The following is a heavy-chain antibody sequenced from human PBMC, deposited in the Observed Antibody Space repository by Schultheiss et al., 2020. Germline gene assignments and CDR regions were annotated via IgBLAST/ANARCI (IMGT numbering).Heavy chain of an antibody. J-gene: IGHJ4*02. CDR2: IHYSGST. D-gene: IGHD7-27*01. Sequence: SETLSLTCTVSGGSISSGGYYWSWIRQPPGKGLEWIGYIHYSGSTIYHPSLKSRVTISVDTSKNQFSLKLSSVTAADTAVYYCARDGRLGILGFFDYWGQGTLVTVSS. CDR3: ARDGRLGILGFFDY. CDR1: GGSISSGGYY. V-gene: IGHV4-61*08.